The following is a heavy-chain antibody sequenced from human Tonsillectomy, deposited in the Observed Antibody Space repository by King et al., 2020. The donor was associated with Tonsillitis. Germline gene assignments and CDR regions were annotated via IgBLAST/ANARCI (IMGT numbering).Heavy chain of an antibody. Sequence: VQLVESGGGLVQPGGSLRLSCAASGFTFSNYWMHWVRQAPGKGLVWVSLINDDGTYTNYADSVKGRCTISRDNAKNTLYLQMNSLRGEDTAVYYCAPINYYDHHWGQGTLVTVSS. V-gene: IGHV3-74*02. CDR3: APINYYDHH. J-gene: IGHJ1*01. CDR1: GFTFSNYW. D-gene: IGHD3-22*01. CDR2: INDDGTYT.